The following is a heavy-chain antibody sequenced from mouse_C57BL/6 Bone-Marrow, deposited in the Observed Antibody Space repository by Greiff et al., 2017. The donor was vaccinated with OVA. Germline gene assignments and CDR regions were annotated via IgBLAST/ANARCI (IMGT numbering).Heavy chain of an antibody. Sequence: QVQLQQPGAELVKPGASVQLSCKASGYTFTSYWMHWVKQRPGQGLEWIGMIHPNSGSTNYNEKFKSKATLTVDKSSSTAYMQLSSLTSEDSAVYYCASPFITTVRGNYWGQGTTLTVSS. CDR2: IHPNSGST. J-gene: IGHJ2*01. CDR1: GYTFTSYW. V-gene: IGHV1-64*01. D-gene: IGHD1-1*01. CDR3: ASPFITTVRGNY.